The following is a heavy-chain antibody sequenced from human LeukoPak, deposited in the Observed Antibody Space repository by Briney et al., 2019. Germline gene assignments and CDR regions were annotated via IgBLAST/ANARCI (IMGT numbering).Heavy chain of an antibody. V-gene: IGHV1-8*03. CDR3: ARGDTIFGVVSIGGY. CDR1: GYTFTSYD. Sequence: ASVKVSCKASGYTFTSYDINWLRQATGQGLEWMGWMNPNSANTGYAQKFQGRVTITRNTSISAAYMELSSLRSEDTAVYYCARGDTIFGVVSIGGYWGQGTLVTVSS. CDR2: MNPNSANT. J-gene: IGHJ4*02. D-gene: IGHD3-3*01.